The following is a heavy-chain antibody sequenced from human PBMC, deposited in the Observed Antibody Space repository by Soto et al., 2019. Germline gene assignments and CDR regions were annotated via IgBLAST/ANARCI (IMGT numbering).Heavy chain of an antibody. J-gene: IGHJ6*03. D-gene: IGHD1-26*01. V-gene: IGHV4-31*03. CDR2: IYDSGSA. Sequence: QVQLQESGPGLVKPSQTLSLTCIVSGDSISRGGYFWTWIRQHPGKGLEGIGYIYDSGSAFYNPYLKSRVTMSVDTSKNQFSLNLRSVTAAHPAVFDCERGILRTDDYVDVWRKGTGVAVSS. CDR3: ERGILRTDDYVDV. CDR1: GDSISRGGYF.